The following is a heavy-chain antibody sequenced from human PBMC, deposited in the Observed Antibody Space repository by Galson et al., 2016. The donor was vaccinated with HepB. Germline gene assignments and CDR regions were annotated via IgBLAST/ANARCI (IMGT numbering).Heavy chain of an antibody. CDR3: VRDISSSHFDL. CDR2: VFYDDSRK. CDR1: GFLFSDYD. J-gene: IGHJ2*01. Sequence: SLRLSCATSGFLFSDYDMHWVRQAPGKGLEWVAVVFYDDSRKYYADFVKGRFSTSRDNSKSSLYLDMSSLRAGDTAVYYCVRDISSSHFDLWGRGTLVTVTS. D-gene: IGHD2-2*01. V-gene: IGHV3-33*01.